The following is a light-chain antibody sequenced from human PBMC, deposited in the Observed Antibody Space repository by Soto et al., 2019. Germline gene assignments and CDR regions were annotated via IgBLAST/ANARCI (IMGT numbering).Light chain of an antibody. CDR3: QQYNSYPWT. CDR1: QSISSW. V-gene: IGKV1-5*03. Sequence: DIQMTQSPSTLTASVGDRVTITCRASQSISSWLAWYQQKPGKAPKLLIYKASSLESGVPSRFSGSGSGTEFTLTISSLQPDDFATYYYQQYNSYPWTLGQGTQVEIK. CDR2: KAS. J-gene: IGKJ1*01.